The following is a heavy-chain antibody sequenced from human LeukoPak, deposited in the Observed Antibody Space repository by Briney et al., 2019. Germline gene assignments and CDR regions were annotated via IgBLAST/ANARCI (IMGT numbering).Heavy chain of an antibody. CDR3: ATDHSMANTAWWFDP. D-gene: IGHD5-24*01. CDR1: GYTITNNY. Sequence: ASPKVSCKASGYTITNNYMHWVRQAPGQGLEWMGVINPSGTGTSYAQKFQGRITMSRDTSTSTVYMELSSLRSEDTAFYYCATDHSMANTAWWFDPWGQGTLVTVSS. J-gene: IGHJ5*02. V-gene: IGHV1-46*01. CDR2: INPSGTGT.